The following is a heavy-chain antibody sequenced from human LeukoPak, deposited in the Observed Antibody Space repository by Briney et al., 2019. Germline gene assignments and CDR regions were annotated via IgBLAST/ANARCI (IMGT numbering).Heavy chain of an antibody. V-gene: IGHV1-2*02. Sequence: ASVKVSCKASGYIFTGYYMHWVRQAPGQGLEWMGWINPNSGGTNYAQKFQGRVTMTRDTSISTAYMELSRLRSDDTAVYYCARDRGGLAAAAPGDYWGQGTLVTVSS. D-gene: IGHD6-13*01. CDR3: ARDRGGLAAAAPGDY. J-gene: IGHJ4*02. CDR2: INPNSGGT. CDR1: GYIFTGYY.